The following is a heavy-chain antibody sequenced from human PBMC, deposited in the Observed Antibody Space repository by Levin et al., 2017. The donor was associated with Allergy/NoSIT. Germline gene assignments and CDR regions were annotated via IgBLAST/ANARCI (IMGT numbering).Heavy chain of an antibody. V-gene: IGHV3-30-3*01. CDR1: GFGFSGYA. J-gene: IGHJ4*02. CDR3: TRAGAGTEEGGGVDS. D-gene: IGHD2-15*01. Sequence: GGSLRLSCSASGFGFSGYAMHWVRQAPGKGLEWVAFISHDEANKKYADSVNRLFTISRATSKKILFLQMSDPRPADTALYYGTRAGAGTEEGGGVDSWGLGTLVTVSS. CDR2: ISHDEANK.